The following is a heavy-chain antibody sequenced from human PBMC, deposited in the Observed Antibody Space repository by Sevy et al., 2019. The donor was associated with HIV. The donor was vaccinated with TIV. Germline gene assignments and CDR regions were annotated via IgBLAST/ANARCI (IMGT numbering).Heavy chain of an antibody. V-gene: IGHV3-21*01. CDR1: GFTFSSYS. D-gene: IGHD2-21*02. CDR3: ARFIKYCGGDCYFPLDY. CDR2: ISSSSSSYI. Sequence: GGSLRLSCAASGFTFSSYSMNWVRQAPGKGLEWVSSISSSSSSYIYYADSVKGRFTISRDNAKNSLYLQMNSLRAEDTAVYYCARFIKYCGGDCYFPLDYWGQGTLVTVSS. J-gene: IGHJ4*02.